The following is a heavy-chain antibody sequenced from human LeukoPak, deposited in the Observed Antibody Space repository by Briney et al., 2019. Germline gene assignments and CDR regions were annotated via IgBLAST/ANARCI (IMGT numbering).Heavy chain of an antibody. CDR3: ARVAVGATTGQPYFDY. J-gene: IGHJ4*02. V-gene: IGHV1-2*02. CDR1: GYTFTGYY. CDR2: INPNSGGT. D-gene: IGHD1-26*01. Sequence: ASVKVSFKASGYTFTGYYMHWVRQAPGQGLEWMGWINPNSGGTNYAQKFQGRVTMTRDTSISTAYMELSRLRSDDTAVYYCARVAVGATTGQPYFDYWGQGTLVTVSS.